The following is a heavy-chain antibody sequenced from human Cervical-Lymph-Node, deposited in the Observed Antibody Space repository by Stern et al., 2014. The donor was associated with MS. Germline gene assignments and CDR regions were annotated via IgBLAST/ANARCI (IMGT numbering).Heavy chain of an antibody. CDR3: TKEGRFLEWLPYYYGMDV. J-gene: IGHJ6*02. CDR1: GFTFSSYG. D-gene: IGHD3-3*01. CDR2: ISYDGSNK. V-gene: IGHV3-30*18. Sequence: VQLVESGGGVVQPGRSLRLSCAASGFTFSSYGMHWVRQAPGKGLEWGAVISYDGSNKYYADSVKGRFTISRDNSKNTLYLQMNSLRAEDTAVYYCTKEGRFLEWLPYYYGMDVWGQGTTVTVSS.